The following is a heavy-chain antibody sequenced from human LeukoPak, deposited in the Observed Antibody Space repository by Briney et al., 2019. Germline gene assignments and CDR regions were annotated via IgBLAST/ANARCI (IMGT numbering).Heavy chain of an antibody. Sequence: GGSLRLSCAASGFTFSSYAMSWVRQAPGKGLEWVSYISSGGSTTYYADSVKGRFTISRDNAKNSLYLQMNSLRAGDTAVYYCARDGSRFCGSSSCYSGYYYYGMDVWGQGTTVTVSS. CDR3: ARDGSRFCGSSSCYSGYYYYGMDV. CDR2: ISSGGSTT. J-gene: IGHJ6*02. D-gene: IGHD2-2*01. V-gene: IGHV3-48*04. CDR1: GFTFSSYA.